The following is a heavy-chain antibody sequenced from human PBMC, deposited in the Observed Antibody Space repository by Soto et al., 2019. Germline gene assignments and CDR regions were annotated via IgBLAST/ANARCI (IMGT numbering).Heavy chain of an antibody. CDR3: VKDRGIAAAEYYFDY. Sequence: GGSLGLSCLSSGFTFSIYAMRWVRQAPGKGLEYVSAISRNGGSTYHADSVKGRFTISRDNSKNTLYLHMSSLRAEDAAVYYCVKDRGIAAAEYYFDYWGQGTMVTVSS. CDR2: ISRNGGST. J-gene: IGHJ4*02. D-gene: IGHD6-13*01. CDR1: GFTFSIYA. V-gene: IGHV3-64D*06.